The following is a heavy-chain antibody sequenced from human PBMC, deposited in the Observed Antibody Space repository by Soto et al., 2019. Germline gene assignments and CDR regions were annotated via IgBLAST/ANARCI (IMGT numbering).Heavy chain of an antibody. J-gene: IGHJ4*02. V-gene: IGHV3-30*18. CDR1: GFTFSSYG. Sequence: GGSLRLSCAASGFTFSSYGMHWVRQAPGKGLEWVAVISYDGSNKYYADSVKGRFTISRDNSKNTLYLQMNSLRAEDTAVYYCAKDRSGWPRDFDYWGQGTLVTVSS. CDR2: ISYDGSNK. D-gene: IGHD6-19*01. CDR3: AKDRSGWPRDFDY.